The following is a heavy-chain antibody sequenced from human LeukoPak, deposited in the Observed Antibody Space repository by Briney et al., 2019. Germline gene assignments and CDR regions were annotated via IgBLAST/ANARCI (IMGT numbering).Heavy chain of an antibody. CDR1: GLTFSSYG. CDR3: AKDLQLGDIVVVPGFPMDV. V-gene: IGHV3-30*02. Sequence: GGSLRLSCAASGLTFSSYGMHWVRQAPGKGLEWVAFIRYDGSNKYYADSVKGRFTISRDNSKNTLYLQMNSLRAEDTAVYYCAKDLQLGDIVVVPGFPMDVWGKGTTVTVSS. D-gene: IGHD2-2*01. J-gene: IGHJ6*04. CDR2: IRYDGSNK.